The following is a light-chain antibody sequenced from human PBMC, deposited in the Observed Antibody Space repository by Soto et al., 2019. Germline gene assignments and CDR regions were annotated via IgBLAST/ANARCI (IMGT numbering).Light chain of an antibody. CDR1: QGINSW. Sequence: DVQMTQSPSSLSASVGDRVTITCRASQGINSWLAWYQQKPGKAPKSLFYVASSFQTGVPLRFSGSGXGTVXXLTISSLQPEDSATYYCQQYNIYPLTFGGGTKVEIK. CDR3: QQYNIYPLT. V-gene: IGKV1D-16*01. J-gene: IGKJ4*01. CDR2: VAS.